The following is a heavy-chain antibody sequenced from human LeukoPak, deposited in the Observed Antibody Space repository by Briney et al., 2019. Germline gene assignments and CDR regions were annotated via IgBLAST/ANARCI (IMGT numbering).Heavy chain of an antibody. Sequence: SQTLSLTCAISGDSVSSTSAAWTWIRQSPSRGLEWLGRTYYRSKWYNEYAVSVKGRITINPDTSKNQFSLQLNSVTPEDTAVYYCARGNLEFDYWGQGTLVTVSS. V-gene: IGHV6-1*01. CDR2: TYYRSKWYN. CDR3: ARGNLEFDY. CDR1: GDSVSSTSAA. J-gene: IGHJ4*02. D-gene: IGHD1-1*01.